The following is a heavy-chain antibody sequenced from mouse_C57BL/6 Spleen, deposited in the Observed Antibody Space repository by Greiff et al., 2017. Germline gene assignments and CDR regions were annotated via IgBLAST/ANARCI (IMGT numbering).Heavy chain of an antibody. V-gene: IGHV1-19*01. Sequence: EVQLQQSGPVLVKPGASVKMSCKASGYTFTDYYMNWVKQSHGKSLEWIGVINPYNGGTSYNQKFKGKATLTVAKSSSTAYMELNSLTSEDSAVYYCARCGIYSNYYAMDYWGQGTSVTVSS. CDR1: GYTFTDYY. CDR2: INPYNGGT. J-gene: IGHJ4*01. CDR3: ARCGIYSNYYAMDY. D-gene: IGHD2-5*01.